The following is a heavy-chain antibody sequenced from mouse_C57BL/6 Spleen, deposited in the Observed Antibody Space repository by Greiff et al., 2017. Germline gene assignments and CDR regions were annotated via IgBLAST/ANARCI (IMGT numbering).Heavy chain of an antibody. V-gene: IGHV5-4*01. CDR3: ARDSRYDYDGGWAMDY. CDR1: GFTFSSYA. Sequence: EVMLVESGGGLVKPGGSLKLSCAASGFTFSSYAMSWVRQTPEKRLEWVATISDGGSYTYYPDNVKGRFTISRDNAKNNLYLQMSHLKSEDTAMYYCARDSRYDYDGGWAMDYWGQGTSVTVSS. D-gene: IGHD2-4*01. CDR2: ISDGGSYT. J-gene: IGHJ4*01.